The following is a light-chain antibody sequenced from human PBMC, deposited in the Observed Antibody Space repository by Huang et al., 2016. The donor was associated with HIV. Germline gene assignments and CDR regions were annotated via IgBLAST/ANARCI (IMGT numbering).Light chain of an antibody. Sequence: DIQMTQSPSSLSASVGVRVTITCRASQSISTYLNWYQQKPGKAPTLLIYATDSLQSGVPSRFSGRGSGTEFTLTISSLQPDDFATYYCQQGYTTSWTFGPGTKVE. CDR2: ATD. V-gene: IGKV1-39*01. CDR3: QQGYTTSWT. CDR1: QSISTY. J-gene: IGKJ1*01.